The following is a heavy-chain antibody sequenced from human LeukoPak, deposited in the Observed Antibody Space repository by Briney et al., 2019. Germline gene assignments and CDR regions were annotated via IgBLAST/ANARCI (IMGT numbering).Heavy chain of an antibody. CDR1: GFTFSSYW. J-gene: IGHJ4*02. D-gene: IGHD3-9*01. CDR2: IKQDGSEK. V-gene: IGHV3-7*01. Sequence: PGGSLRLSCAASGFTFSSYWMSWVRQAPGKGLEWVANIKQDGSEKYYVDSVKGRFTISRDNAKNSLYLQMNSLRAEDTAVYYCARSEPGGDILTVSPNDYWGQGTLVTVSS. CDR3: ARSEPGGDILTVSPNDY.